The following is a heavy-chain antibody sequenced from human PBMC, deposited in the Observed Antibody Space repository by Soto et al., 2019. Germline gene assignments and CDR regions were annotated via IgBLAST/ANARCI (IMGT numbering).Heavy chain of an antibody. CDR1: GGSFSGYY. CDR3: ARGSRGLNRYFDWLNWSDP. CDR2: INHSGST. Sequence: SETLSLTCAVYGGSFSGYYWSWIRQPPGKGLEWIGEINHSGSTNYNPSLKSRVTISVDTSKNQFSLKLSSVTAADTAVYYCARGSRGLNRYFDWLNWSDPWAQGTLVT. D-gene: IGHD3-9*01. V-gene: IGHV4-34*01. J-gene: IGHJ5*02.